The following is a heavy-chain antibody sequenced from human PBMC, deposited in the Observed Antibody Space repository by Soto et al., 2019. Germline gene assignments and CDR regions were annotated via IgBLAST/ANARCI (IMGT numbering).Heavy chain of an antibody. CDR2: IYPGDSDT. D-gene: IGHD2-2*02. CDR3: ARHEGYCSSTSCYTDYFDY. Sequence: PXESLTISCKGSGYSFTSYWIGLVRQMPGKGLEWMGIIYPGDSDTRYSPSFQGQVTISADKSISTAYLQWSSLKASDTAMYYCARHEGYCSSTSCYTDYFDYWGQGTLVTVSS. CDR1: GYSFTSYW. V-gene: IGHV5-51*01. J-gene: IGHJ4*02.